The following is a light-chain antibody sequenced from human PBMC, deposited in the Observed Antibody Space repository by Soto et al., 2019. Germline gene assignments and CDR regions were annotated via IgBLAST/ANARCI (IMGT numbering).Light chain of an antibody. V-gene: IGKV3D-15*01. CDR3: QQYHNWPPLT. CDR1: QNINFN. Sequence: ETLMTQSPATLSASPGERVTLSCRASQNINFNLAWYQQKPGQAPRVLIYGASSRASGIPDRFSGSGSGTDFTFTISRLEHDDFAFYYCQQYHNWPPLTFGGGTMVEIK. J-gene: IGKJ4*01. CDR2: GAS.